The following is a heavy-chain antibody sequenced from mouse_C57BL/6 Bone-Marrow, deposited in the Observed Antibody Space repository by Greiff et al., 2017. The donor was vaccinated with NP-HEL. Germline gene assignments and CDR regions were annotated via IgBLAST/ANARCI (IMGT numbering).Heavy chain of an antibody. Sequence: QVQLQQSGPGLVQPSQSLSITCTVSGFSLTSYGVHWVRQSPGKGLEWLGVIWRGGSTDSNAAFMSRLSITKDNSKSQVFFKMNSLQADDTAIYYCAKSGLLPGNYFDYWGQGTTLTVSS. J-gene: IGHJ2*01. CDR3: AKSGLLPGNYFDY. D-gene: IGHD2-3*01. V-gene: IGHV2-5*01. CDR2: IWRGGST. CDR1: GFSLTSYG.